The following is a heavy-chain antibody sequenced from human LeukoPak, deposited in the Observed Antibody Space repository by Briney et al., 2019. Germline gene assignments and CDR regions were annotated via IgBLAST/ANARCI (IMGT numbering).Heavy chain of an antibody. D-gene: IGHD6-19*01. CDR3: ARVRGGWYVNFDY. CDR1: GGSISSRNW. J-gene: IGHJ4*02. CDR2: IYDSGST. Sequence: PSETLSLTCTVSGGSISSRNWWSWVRQPPGKGLEWIGEIYDSGSTNYNPSLKSRVTISIDKSKNHFSLKLSSATAADTAVYYCARVRGGWYVNFDYWGQGTLVTVSS. V-gene: IGHV4-4*02.